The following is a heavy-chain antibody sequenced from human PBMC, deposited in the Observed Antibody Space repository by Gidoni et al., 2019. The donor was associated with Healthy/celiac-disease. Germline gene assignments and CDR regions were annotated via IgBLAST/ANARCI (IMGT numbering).Heavy chain of an antibody. Sequence: QVQLVESGGGVVQPGRSLRLSCAASGFTFSSYAMPWVRQAPGKGLEWVAVISYDGGNKYYADSVKGRFTISRDNSKNTLYLQMNSLRAEDTAVYYCEREAAATFYYYYGMDVWGQGTTVTVSS. CDR3: EREAAATFYYYYGMDV. J-gene: IGHJ6*02. V-gene: IGHV3-30*01. CDR2: ISYDGGNK. D-gene: IGHD2-2*01. CDR1: GFTFSSYA.